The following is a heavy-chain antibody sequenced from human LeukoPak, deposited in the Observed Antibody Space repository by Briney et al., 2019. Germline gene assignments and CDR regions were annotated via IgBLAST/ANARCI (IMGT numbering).Heavy chain of an antibody. Sequence: GGSLRLSCAASGFTFSSYGMSWVRQAPGKGLEWVSAISGSGGSTYYADSVKGRFTTSRDNSKNTLYLQMNSLRAEDTAVCYCAKDPYSSGWYGDYWGQGTLVTVSS. V-gene: IGHV3-23*01. CDR3: AKDPYSSGWYGDY. CDR1: GFTFSSYG. D-gene: IGHD6-19*01. CDR2: ISGSGGST. J-gene: IGHJ4*02.